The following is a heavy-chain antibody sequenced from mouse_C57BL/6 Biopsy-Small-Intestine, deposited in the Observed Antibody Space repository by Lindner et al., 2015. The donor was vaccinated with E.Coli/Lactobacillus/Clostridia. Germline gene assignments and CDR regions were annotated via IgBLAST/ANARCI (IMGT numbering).Heavy chain of an antibody. V-gene: IGHV1-4*01. CDR1: GYTFTTYT. CDR3: AKSDYFGSSYEYFDV. Sequence: VQLQESGAELARPGASVKMSCKASGYTFTTYTMHWVMQRPGQGLEWIGYINPSSGYTKYNQKFKDKATLTADKSSSTAYMQLSSLTSEDSAVYYCAKSDYFGSSYEYFDVWGTGTTVTVSS. D-gene: IGHD1-1*01. J-gene: IGHJ1*03. CDR2: INPSSGYT.